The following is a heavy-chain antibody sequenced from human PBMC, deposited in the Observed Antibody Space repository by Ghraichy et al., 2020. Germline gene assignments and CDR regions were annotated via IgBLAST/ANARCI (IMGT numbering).Heavy chain of an antibody. V-gene: IGHV1-46*01. Sequence: ASVKVSCKASGYSFSNYYMLWLRQAPGQGLEWMGIINPSFGATSYAQKYQGRVTMTRDTSTRTAYMELSSLTSDDTAVYYCVRHPLSGRGGNFYGMDVWGQGTTVTVSS. CDR3: VRHPLSGRGGNFYGMDV. CDR2: INPSFGAT. J-gene: IGHJ6*02. CDR1: GYSFSNYY. D-gene: IGHD2-15*01.